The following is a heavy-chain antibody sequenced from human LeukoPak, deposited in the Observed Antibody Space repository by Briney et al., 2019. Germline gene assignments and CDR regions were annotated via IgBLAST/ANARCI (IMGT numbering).Heavy chain of an antibody. J-gene: IGHJ3*02. CDR1: GGTFSSYT. CDR3: ARGGSGSYYVSDAFDI. Sequence: SVKVSCKASGGTFSSYTISWVRQAPGQGLEWMGRIIPILGIANYAQKFQGRVTITADKSTSTAYMELSSLRSEDTTVYYCARGGSGSYYVSDAFDIWGQGTMVTVSS. V-gene: IGHV1-69*02. CDR2: IIPILGIA. D-gene: IGHD1-26*01.